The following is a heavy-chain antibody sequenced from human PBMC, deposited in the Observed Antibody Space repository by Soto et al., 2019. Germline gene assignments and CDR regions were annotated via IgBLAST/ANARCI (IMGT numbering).Heavy chain of an antibody. CDR2: IYYSGST. D-gene: IGHD6-19*01. CDR1: GGSISSSSYY. Sequence: TLSLTCTVSGGSISSSSYYWGWIRQPPGKGLEWIGSIYYSGSTYYNPSLKSRVTISVDTSKNQFSLKLSSVTAADTAVYYCARPAGSGWRYYYYGTDVWGQGTTVTDSS. CDR3: ARPAGSGWRYYYYGTDV. J-gene: IGHJ6*02. V-gene: IGHV4-39*01.